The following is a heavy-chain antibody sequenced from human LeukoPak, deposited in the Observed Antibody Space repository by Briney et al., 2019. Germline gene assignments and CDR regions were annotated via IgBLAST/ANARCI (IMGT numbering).Heavy chain of an antibody. CDR2: INPSGGST. D-gene: IGHD6-13*01. V-gene: IGHV1-46*01. Sequence: ASVKVSCKASGYTFTSYYMHWVRQAPGQGLEWMGIINPSGGSTSYAQKFQGRVTITADESTSTAYMELSSLRSEDTAVYYRARDRSIAAAGRFDYWGQGTLVTVSS. J-gene: IGHJ4*02. CDR3: ARDRSIAAAGRFDY. CDR1: GYTFTSYY.